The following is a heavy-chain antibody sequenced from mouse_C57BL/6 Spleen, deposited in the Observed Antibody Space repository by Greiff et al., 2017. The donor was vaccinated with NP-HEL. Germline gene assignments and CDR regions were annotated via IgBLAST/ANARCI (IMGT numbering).Heavy chain of an antibody. J-gene: IGHJ2*01. Sequence: QVQLQQSGAELVMPGASVKLSCKASGYTFTSYWMHWVKQRPGQGLEWIGEIDPSDSYTNYNQKFKGKSTLTVDKSSSTAYMQLSSLTSEDSAVYYCARSWDAGYWGQGTTLTVSS. CDR3: ARSWDAGY. CDR2: IDPSDSYT. CDR1: GYTFTSYW. D-gene: IGHD4-1*01. V-gene: IGHV1-69*01.